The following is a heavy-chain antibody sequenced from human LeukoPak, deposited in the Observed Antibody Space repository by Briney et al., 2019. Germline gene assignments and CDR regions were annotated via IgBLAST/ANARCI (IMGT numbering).Heavy chain of an antibody. V-gene: IGHV3-9*01. CDR2: ISWNSGSI. Sequence: PGGSLRLSCAASGFTFDDYATHWVRQAPGKGLEWVSGISWNSGSIGYADSVKGRFTISRDNAKNSLYLQMNSLRAEDTALYYCAKDRAHSSGPRGGENAFDIWGQGTMVTVSS. CDR1: GFTFDDYA. D-gene: IGHD3-22*01. CDR3: AKDRAHSSGPRGGENAFDI. J-gene: IGHJ3*02.